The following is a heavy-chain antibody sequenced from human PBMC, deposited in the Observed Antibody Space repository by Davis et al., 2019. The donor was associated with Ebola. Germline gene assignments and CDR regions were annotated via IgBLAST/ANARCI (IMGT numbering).Heavy chain of an antibody. Sequence: ASVKVSCKASGYTFTSYYMHWVRQAPGQGLEWMGIINPSGGSTSYAQKFQGRVTMTRDTSTSTVYMELSSLRSEDTAVYYCARGGPSNYDLFYYYMDVWGKGTTVTVSS. CDR2: INPSGGST. D-gene: IGHD4-11*01. J-gene: IGHJ6*03. CDR3: ARGGPSNYDLFYYYMDV. V-gene: IGHV1-46*01. CDR1: GYTFTSYY.